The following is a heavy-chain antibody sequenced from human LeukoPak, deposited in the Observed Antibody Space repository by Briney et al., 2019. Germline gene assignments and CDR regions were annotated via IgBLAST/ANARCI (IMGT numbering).Heavy chain of an antibody. CDR2: IYTSGST. CDR1: GGSITSYY. V-gene: IGHV4-4*07. CDR3: ARLQFVGYEVYYFNY. Sequence: PSETLSLTCTVSGGSITSYYWSWIRQPAGKGLEWIGRIYTSGSTNYNPSLKSRVTMSVDTSKNQFSLKLSSVTSADTAVYYCARLQFVGYEVYYFNYWGQGTLVTVSS. J-gene: IGHJ4*02. D-gene: IGHD2-8*02.